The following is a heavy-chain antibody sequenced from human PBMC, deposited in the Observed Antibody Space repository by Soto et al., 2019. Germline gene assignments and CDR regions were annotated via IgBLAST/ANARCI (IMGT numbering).Heavy chain of an antibody. CDR3: ASNFIAAAGTLYNWFDP. J-gene: IGHJ5*02. D-gene: IGHD6-13*01. Sequence: GGSLRLSCAASGFTFSSYGMHWVRQAPGKGLEWVAVISYDGTNKYYADSVKGRFTISRDNSKNTLYLQMNSLRAEDTAVYYCASNFIAAAGTLYNWFDPWGQGTLVTVSS. V-gene: IGHV3-30*03. CDR1: GFTFSSYG. CDR2: ISYDGTNK.